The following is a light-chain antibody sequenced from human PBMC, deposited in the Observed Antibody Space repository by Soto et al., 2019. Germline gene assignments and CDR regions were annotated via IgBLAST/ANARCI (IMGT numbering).Light chain of an antibody. CDR3: AAWDVSLNGVL. Sequence: QSVLTQPPSASGTPGQRVTISCSGSSSNIGTQTVNWYQQLPGTAPKLLIYSNTQRPSGVAARFSGSKSGTSASLAISGLQSEDEAAYYCAAWDVSLNGVLFGGGTKLTVL. CDR1: SSNIGTQT. CDR2: SNT. J-gene: IGLJ2*01. V-gene: IGLV1-44*01.